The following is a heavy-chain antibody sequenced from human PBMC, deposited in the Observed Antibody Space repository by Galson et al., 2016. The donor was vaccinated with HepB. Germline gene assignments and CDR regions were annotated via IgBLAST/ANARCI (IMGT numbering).Heavy chain of an antibody. J-gene: IGHJ4*02. Sequence: SLRLSCAASGFNFGGFAMHWVRQVPGKGLEWVSAITWNTNNIQYADSVRGRFTISRDNPKNSLYLQMNSLRPDDTAFYYCTKGLPYGTTWVGAFDYWGQGVLVTVSS. V-gene: IGHV3-9*01. CDR2: ITWNTNNI. D-gene: IGHD3-10*01. CDR1: GFNFGGFA. CDR3: TKGLPYGTTWVGAFDY.